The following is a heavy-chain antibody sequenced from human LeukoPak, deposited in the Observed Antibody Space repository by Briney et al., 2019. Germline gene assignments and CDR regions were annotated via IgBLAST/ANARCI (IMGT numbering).Heavy chain of an antibody. CDR2: ISGSGSST. J-gene: IGHJ4*02. V-gene: IGHV3-23*01. CDR3: AKCRDGYNPDY. D-gene: IGHD5-24*01. CDR1: GFTFSSYA. Sequence: GGSLRLSCAASGFTFSSYAMSWLRQAPGEGLEGFSGISGSGSSTNYAASVKGRFTISRDNSKNTLYLQMNSLRAEDTAVYYCAKCRDGYNPDYWGQGTLVTVSS.